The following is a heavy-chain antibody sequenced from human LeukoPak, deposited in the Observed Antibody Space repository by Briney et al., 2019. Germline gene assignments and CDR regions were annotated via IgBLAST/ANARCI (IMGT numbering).Heavy chain of an antibody. CDR1: GGSISSGGYS. V-gene: IGHV4-61*08. D-gene: IGHD6-19*01. Sequence: SETLSLTCAVSGGSISSGGYSWSWIRQPPGKGLEWIGYIYYSGSTNYNPSLKSRVTISVDTPKNRFSLKLSSVTAADTAVYYCARTRGSSGWLYYFDYWGQGTLVTVSS. J-gene: IGHJ4*02. CDR2: IYYSGST. CDR3: ARTRGSSGWLYYFDY.